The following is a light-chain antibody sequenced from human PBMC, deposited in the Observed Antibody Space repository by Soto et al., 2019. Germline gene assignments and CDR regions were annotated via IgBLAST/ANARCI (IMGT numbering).Light chain of an antibody. CDR3: QQSYTSPPT. CDR1: QSISKY. J-gene: IGKJ1*01. V-gene: IGKV1-39*01. Sequence: DIQMTQSPSSLSVSVGDRVTITCRASQSISKYLNWYQQKPGKAPNLLISETSNLESGVPSRFSGSGSGTDFTFIIDSLQPEDFATYFCQQSYTSPPTFGLGTNVEI. CDR2: ETS.